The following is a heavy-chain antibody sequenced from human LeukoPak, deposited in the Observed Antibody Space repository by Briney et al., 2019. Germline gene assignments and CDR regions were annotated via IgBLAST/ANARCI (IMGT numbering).Heavy chain of an antibody. Sequence: ASVKVSCKSSGYTCTGNYMHWMRQAHGQGLEWMGWINPNSGGTNYAQKFQGRVTMTRDTSISTAYMELSRLRSDDTAVYYCARALHWVDYWGQGTLVTVSS. V-gene: IGHV1-2*02. D-gene: IGHD3/OR15-3a*01. CDR3: ARALHWVDY. CDR2: INPNSGGT. J-gene: IGHJ4*02. CDR1: GYTCTGNY.